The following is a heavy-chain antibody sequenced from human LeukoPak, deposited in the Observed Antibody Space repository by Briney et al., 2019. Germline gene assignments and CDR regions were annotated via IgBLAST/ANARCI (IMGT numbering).Heavy chain of an antibody. J-gene: IGHJ4*02. V-gene: IGHV3-74*01. CDR3: ARGVPTGYYTSCYDY. D-gene: IGHD3/OR15-3a*01. CDR1: GFTFSSYW. CDR2: INSDGSST. Sequence: GGSLRLSCAASGFTFSSYWMHWVRQAPGKGLVWVSRINSDGSSTSYADSVKGRFTISRDNAKNTLYLQMNSLRAEDTAVYYCARGVPTGYYTSCYDYWGQGTLVTVSS.